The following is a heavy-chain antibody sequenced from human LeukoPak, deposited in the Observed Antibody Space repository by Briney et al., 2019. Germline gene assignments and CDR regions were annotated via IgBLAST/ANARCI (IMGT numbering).Heavy chain of an antibody. J-gene: IGHJ4*02. CDR3: ARQDAHVYFDY. Sequence: SETLSLTCTVSGGSISSSSYYWGWIRQPPGKGLEWIGSIYYSGSTYYNPSLKSRVTISVDTSKNQFSLKLSSVTAADTAVYYCARQDAHVYFDYWGQVTLVTVSS. CDR1: GGSISSSSYY. V-gene: IGHV4-39*01. CDR2: IYYSGST.